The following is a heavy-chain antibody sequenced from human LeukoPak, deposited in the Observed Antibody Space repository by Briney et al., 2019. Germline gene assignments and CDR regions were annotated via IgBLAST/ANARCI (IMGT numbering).Heavy chain of an antibody. CDR3: ARGTRDGYNGGFDY. V-gene: IGHV1-2*02. CDR1: GYTFTGYY. CDR2: INPNSGGT. J-gene: IGHJ4*02. Sequence: ASVKVSCKASGYTFTGYYMHWVRQAPGQGLGWLGWINPNSGGTNYAQKFQGRVTMTRDTSISTAYMELSRLRSDDTAVYYCARGTRDGYNGGFDYWGQGTLVTVSS. D-gene: IGHD5-24*01.